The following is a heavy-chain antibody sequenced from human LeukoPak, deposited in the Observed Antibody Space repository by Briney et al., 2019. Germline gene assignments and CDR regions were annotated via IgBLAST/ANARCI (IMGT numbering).Heavy chain of an antibody. CDR1: GDSFSWHY. CDR3: ARPGIRDYFYYMDV. D-gene: IGHD3-3*02. V-gene: IGHV4-34*01. J-gene: IGHJ6*03. Sequence: SETLSVTCAVYGDSFSWHYWSWIRQPPGEGMEWIGEINQRGSTTYNPSLKSRLTISMDTSRNQYFLNLDSVTAADTAIYYCARPGIRDYFYYMDVWGEGTPVTVSS. CDR2: INQRGST.